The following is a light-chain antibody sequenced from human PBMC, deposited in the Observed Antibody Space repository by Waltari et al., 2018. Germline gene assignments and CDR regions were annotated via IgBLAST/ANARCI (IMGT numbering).Light chain of an antibody. V-gene: IGKV4-1*01. CDR1: PSVLYSSKNKNQ. CDR2: WAA. Sequence: DIVMTKYPASLTESLGKRATINSKSSPSVLYSSKNKNQLAWYQQKPGQPPKLLIYWAATRESGVPDRFSGSGSETDFTLTISRLQAEDVAVYYCHQYYSTPFTFGQGTKLEIK. J-gene: IGKJ2*01. CDR3: HQYYSTPFT.